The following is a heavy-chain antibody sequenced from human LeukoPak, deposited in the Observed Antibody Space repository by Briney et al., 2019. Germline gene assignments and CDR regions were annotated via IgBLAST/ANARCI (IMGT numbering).Heavy chain of an antibody. D-gene: IGHD3-3*01. Sequence: GGSLRLSCAVSGFTSSDYYMSWVRQAPGKEMECVSYISSDNTYTNYADSVRGRFTISRDNAKNSLYLQMNSLRAEDTAVYYCARDRGFWRTFDFWGQGTLVTVSS. CDR1: GFTSSDYY. CDR3: ARDRGFWRTFDF. V-gene: IGHV3-11*05. CDR2: ISSDNTYT. J-gene: IGHJ4*02.